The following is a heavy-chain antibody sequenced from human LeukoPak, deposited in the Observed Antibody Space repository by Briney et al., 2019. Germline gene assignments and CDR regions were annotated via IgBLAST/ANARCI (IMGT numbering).Heavy chain of an antibody. J-gene: IGHJ3*02. CDR1: GFTFSSYA. V-gene: IGHV3-30*04. CDR3: ARRGVVTGAFDI. CDR2: ISYDGNDK. D-gene: IGHD2-21*02. Sequence: AGGSLRLSCATSGFTFSSYAFYWIRQAPGKGLEWLTLISYDGNDKYYADSVKGRFTISRDNSKNTLYLQMNSLRAEDTAVYYCARRGVVTGAFDIWGQGTMVTVSS.